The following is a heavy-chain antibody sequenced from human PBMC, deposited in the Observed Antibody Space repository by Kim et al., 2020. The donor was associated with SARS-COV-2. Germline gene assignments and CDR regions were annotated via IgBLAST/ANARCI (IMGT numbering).Heavy chain of an antibody. V-gene: IGHV3-7*01. J-gene: IGHJ3*02. CDR2: VNQDGFEK. Sequence: GGSRRLSCAASGFTFNNFWMTWVRQAPGRGLEWVADVNQDGFEKRYVESVKGRFTISRDNAKNSLYLQMNSLRVEDTAVYYCARDNWNNAPLDAFDIWGQGMMVTVSS. D-gene: IGHD1-20*01. CDR1: GFTFNNFW. CDR3: ARDNWNNAPLDAFDI.